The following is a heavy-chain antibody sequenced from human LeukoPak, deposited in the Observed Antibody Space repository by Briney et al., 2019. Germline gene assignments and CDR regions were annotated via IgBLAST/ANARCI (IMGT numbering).Heavy chain of an antibody. Sequence: SETLSLTCAVYGGSISGYYWSWIRQPPGKGLEWVGEIHYTGGTSYNPSLKSRATISIDTSKNQLSLKLSSVTAADTAVYYCARGSILSGYCFDFWGQGALVTVSS. CDR1: GGSISGYY. J-gene: IGHJ4*02. D-gene: IGHD3-9*01. CDR2: IHYTGGT. V-gene: IGHV4-34*01. CDR3: ARGSILSGYCFDF.